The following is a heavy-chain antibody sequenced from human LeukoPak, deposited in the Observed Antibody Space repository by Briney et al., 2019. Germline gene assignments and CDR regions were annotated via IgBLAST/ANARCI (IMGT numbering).Heavy chain of an antibody. CDR3: ARDTAMDYGMDV. CDR2: ISSSSSYI. CDR1: GFTFSSYS. V-gene: IGHV3-21*01. D-gene: IGHD5-18*01. J-gene: IGHJ6*01. Sequence: GGSLRLSCAGSGFTFSSYSMNWVRQAPGKGLEWVSSISSSSSYIYYADSVKGRFTISRDNAKNSLYLQMNSLRAEDTAVYYCARDTAMDYGMDVWGQGTTVTVSS.